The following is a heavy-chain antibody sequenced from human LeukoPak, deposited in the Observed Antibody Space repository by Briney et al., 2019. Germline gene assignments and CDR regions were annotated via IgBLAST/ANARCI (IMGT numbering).Heavy chain of an antibody. J-gene: IGHJ4*02. CDR3: AKALRITMVRGGFDY. CDR1: GFTFSSYE. Sequence: GGSLRLSCAASGFTFSSYEMNWVRQAPGKGLEWVSYISSSGSTIYYADSVKGRFTISRDNAKNSLYLQMNSLRAEDTAFYYCAKALRITMVRGGFDYWGQGTLVTVSS. V-gene: IGHV3-48*03. D-gene: IGHD3-10*01. CDR2: ISSSGSTI.